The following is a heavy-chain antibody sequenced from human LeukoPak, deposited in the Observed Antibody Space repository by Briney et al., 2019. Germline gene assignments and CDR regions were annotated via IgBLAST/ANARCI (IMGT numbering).Heavy chain of an antibody. J-gene: IGHJ4*02. D-gene: IGHD3-22*01. CDR1: GFTFSSYA. CDR2: ISGSGGST. Sequence: GGSLRLSCAASGFTFSSYAMSWVRQAQGKGLEWVSAISGSGGSTYYADSVKGRFTISRDNSKNTLYLQMNSLRAEDTAVYYCAKTPSHYYDSSGLDYWGQGTLVTVSS. CDR3: AKTPSHYYDSSGLDY. V-gene: IGHV3-23*01.